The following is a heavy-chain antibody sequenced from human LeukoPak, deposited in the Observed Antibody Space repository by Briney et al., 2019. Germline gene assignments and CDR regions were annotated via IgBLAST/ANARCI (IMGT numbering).Heavy chain of an antibody. CDR2: IYYSGST. J-gene: IGHJ4*02. Sequence: SETLSLTCTVSGGSISSYYWSWIRQPPGKGLEWIGYIYYSGSTNYNPSLKSRVTISVDTSKNQFSLKLSSVTAADTAVYYCARGAPFDWLFSFDYWGQGTLVTVSS. D-gene: IGHD3-9*01. CDR3: ARGAPFDWLFSFDY. CDR1: GGSISSYY. V-gene: IGHV4-59*01.